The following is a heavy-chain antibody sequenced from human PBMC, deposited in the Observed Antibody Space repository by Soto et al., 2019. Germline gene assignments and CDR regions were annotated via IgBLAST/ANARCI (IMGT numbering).Heavy chain of an antibody. D-gene: IGHD5-12*01. V-gene: IGHV3-48*02. J-gene: IGHJ4*02. CDR3: AREGRYSGSDYFDY. Sequence: PGGSLRLSCGASGFTFSSYSMNWVRQAPGKGLEWISYISSSSSTIFYADSVKGRFTISRDNDKNSLYLQMSNLRDEDTAVYFCAREGRYSGSDYFDYWGQGTLVTAPQ. CDR2: ISSSSSTI. CDR1: GFTFSSYS.